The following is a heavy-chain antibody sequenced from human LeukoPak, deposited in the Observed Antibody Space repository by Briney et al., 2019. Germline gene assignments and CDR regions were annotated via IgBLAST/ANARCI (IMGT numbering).Heavy chain of an antibody. V-gene: IGHV4-34*01. CDR3: ASFRKGSSWYSPQASYFDY. Sequence: SETLSLTCAVYGGSFSGYYWSWIRQPPGKGLEWIGEINHSGSTNYNPSLKSRVTISVDTSKNQFSLKLSSVTAADTAVYYCASFRKGSSWYSPQASYFDYWGQGTLVTVSS. CDR2: INHSGST. D-gene: IGHD6-13*01. J-gene: IGHJ4*02. CDR1: GGSFSGYY.